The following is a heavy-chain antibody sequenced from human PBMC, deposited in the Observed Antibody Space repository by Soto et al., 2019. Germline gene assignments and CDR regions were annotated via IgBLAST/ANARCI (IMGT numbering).Heavy chain of an antibody. Sequence: SETLSLTCTVSGGSISSSSYYWGWIRQPPGKGLEWIGSIYYSGSTYYNPSLKSRVTISVDTSKNQFSLKLSSVTAADTAVYYCARVDSIVVVPAAAVENWFDPWGQGALVTVSS. CDR1: GGSISSSSYY. CDR2: IYYSGST. D-gene: IGHD2-2*01. V-gene: IGHV4-39*01. CDR3: ARVDSIVVVPAAAVENWFDP. J-gene: IGHJ5*02.